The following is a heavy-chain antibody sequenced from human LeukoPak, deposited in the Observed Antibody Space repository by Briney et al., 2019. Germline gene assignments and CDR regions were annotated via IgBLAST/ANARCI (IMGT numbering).Heavy chain of an antibody. Sequence: PGGSLRLSCAASGFTFSSYWMHWVRQAPGKGLVWVSRINSEGSSTSYADSVKGRFTISRDNAKNTLYLQMNSLRAEDTAVYYCARVHPGSGWSFDYWGQGTLVTVSS. J-gene: IGHJ4*02. CDR3: ARVHPGSGWSFDY. D-gene: IGHD6-19*01. V-gene: IGHV3-74*01. CDR2: INSEGSST. CDR1: GFTFSSYW.